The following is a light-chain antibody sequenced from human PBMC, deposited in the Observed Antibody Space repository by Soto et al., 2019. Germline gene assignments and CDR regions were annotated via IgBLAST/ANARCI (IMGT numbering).Light chain of an antibody. CDR1: SSDVGGYKH. V-gene: IGLV2-11*01. CDR2: DVT. CDR3: CSYTGSSSYV. Sequence: QSVLTQPHSVSGSPGQSVTISCTGTSSDVGGYKHVSWYQHHPGKAPKLIIYDVTERPSGAPDRFSGSRSGNTASLTISGLQAEDEADYYCCSYTGSSSYVFGIGTKVTVL. J-gene: IGLJ1*01.